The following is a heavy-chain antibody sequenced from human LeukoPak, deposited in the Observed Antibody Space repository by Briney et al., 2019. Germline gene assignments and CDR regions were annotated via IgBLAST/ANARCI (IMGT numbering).Heavy chain of an antibody. CDR1: GFIVSNNY. Sequence: GGSLRLSCAASGFIVSNNYMNWVRQAPGKGLEWVSVIYSNGDTFYADPVKGRFNISRDNSKNMWYLQMNSLRVEDTTVYYCVRQKSTWGQGTLVTVSS. CDR3: VRQKST. V-gene: IGHV3-66*04. J-gene: IGHJ5*02. CDR2: IYSNGDT.